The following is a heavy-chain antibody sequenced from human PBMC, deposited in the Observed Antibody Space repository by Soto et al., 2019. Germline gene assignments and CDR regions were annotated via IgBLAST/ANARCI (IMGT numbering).Heavy chain of an antibody. D-gene: IGHD7-27*01. V-gene: IGHV4-34*01. Sequence: SETLSLTCAVYGGSFSGYYWTWIRQPPGTGLEWIGEINHSGSTNYNPSLKSRVTISVDTSKNQFSLKLTSVTAEDTAVYYCAKNWNWGSLVHWGQGTLVTVSS. J-gene: IGHJ4*02. CDR3: AKNWNWGSLVH. CDR1: GGSFSGYY. CDR2: INHSGST.